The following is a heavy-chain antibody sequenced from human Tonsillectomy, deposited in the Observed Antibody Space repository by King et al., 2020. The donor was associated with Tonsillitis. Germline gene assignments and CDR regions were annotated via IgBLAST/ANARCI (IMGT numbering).Heavy chain of an antibody. Sequence: VQLVESGGGVVQPGRSLRLSCAASGFTFSSYAMHWVRQAPGKGLEWVAVISYDGGNKYYADSVKGRFTISRDNSKNTLYLQMNSLRPEDTAVYYCAREGCGGDCYSGYFDYWGQGTLVTVSS. V-gene: IGHV3-30-3*01. CDR3: AREGCGGDCYSGYFDY. CDR1: GFTFSSYA. J-gene: IGHJ4*02. D-gene: IGHD2-21*02. CDR2: ISYDGGNK.